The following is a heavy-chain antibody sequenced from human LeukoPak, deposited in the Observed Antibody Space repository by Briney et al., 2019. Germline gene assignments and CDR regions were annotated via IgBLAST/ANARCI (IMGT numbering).Heavy chain of an antibody. CDR3: ALNWNYGGPQDY. CDR2: ISGYQIYT. D-gene: IGHD1-7*01. V-gene: IGHV1-18*01. CDR1: GYIFTNYG. J-gene: IGHJ4*02. Sequence: GASVTLSCKTSGYIFTNYGVSWVRQAPGQGLEWVAWISGYQIYTTYAQKFQGRVTMTEDTSTDTAYMELSSLRSEDTAVYYCALNWNYGGPQDYWGQGTLVTVSS.